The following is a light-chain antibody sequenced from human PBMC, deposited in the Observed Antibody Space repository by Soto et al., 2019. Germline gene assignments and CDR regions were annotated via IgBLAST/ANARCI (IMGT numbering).Light chain of an antibody. CDR2: DVS. V-gene: IGLV2-14*03. J-gene: IGLJ1*01. CDR3: SSYTTSSTYV. Sequence: SVLTQAASVSGSPGQSITISCTGSGSDVGAYNYVSWYQHHPGKAPKLMIYDVSNRPSGISNRFSGSKSGNTASLTISWLQAEDEADYYCSSYTTSSTYVFGTGTKLTVL. CDR1: GSDVGAYNY.